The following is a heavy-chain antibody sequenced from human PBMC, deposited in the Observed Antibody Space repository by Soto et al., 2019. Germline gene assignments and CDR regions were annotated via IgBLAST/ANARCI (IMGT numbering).Heavy chain of an antibody. CDR3: ARLGTTAYGMDV. CDR1: GGSISSGGYY. CDR2: IYYSGST. Sequence: PSETLSLTCTVSGGSISSGGYYWSWIRQHPGKGLEWIGYIYYSGSTYYNPSLKSRVTISVDTSKNQFSLKLGSVTAADTAVYYCARLGTTAYGMDVWGQGTTVTVSS. D-gene: IGHD4-4*01. V-gene: IGHV4-31*03. J-gene: IGHJ6*02.